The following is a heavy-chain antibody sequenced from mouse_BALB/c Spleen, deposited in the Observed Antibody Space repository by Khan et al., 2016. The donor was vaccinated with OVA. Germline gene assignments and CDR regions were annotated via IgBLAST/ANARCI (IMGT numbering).Heavy chain of an antibody. V-gene: IGHV1S132*01. CDR1: GYIFTSYW. Sequence: VQLQESGAELVRPGASVKLSCKTSGYIFTSYWIHWVKQRSGQGLEWIARIYPGTDNTYYNEKLKDKATLTADNSSSTAFMQLSSLKSEDSAVFCCAREEALYYFDYWGQGTTLTVSS. J-gene: IGHJ2*01. CDR3: AREEALYYFDY. CDR2: IYPGTDNT. D-gene: IGHD3-2*02.